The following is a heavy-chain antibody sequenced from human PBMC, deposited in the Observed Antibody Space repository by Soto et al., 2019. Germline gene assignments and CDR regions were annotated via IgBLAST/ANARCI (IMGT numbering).Heavy chain of an antibody. CDR2: INSDGSST. CDR1: GFTFSSYW. D-gene: IGHD4-4*01. CDR3: ARERKDSVYNGMDV. Sequence: GESLRLSCAASGFTFSSYWMHWVRQAPGKGVVWVSRINSDGSSTSYADSVKGRLTIPRDNAKNTLYLQMNSLRAEDTAVYYCARERKDSVYNGMDVWGQGTTVTVSS. V-gene: IGHV3-74*01. J-gene: IGHJ6*02.